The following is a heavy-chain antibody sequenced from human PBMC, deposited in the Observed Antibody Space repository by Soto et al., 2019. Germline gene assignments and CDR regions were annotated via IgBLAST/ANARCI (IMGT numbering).Heavy chain of an antibody. CDR3: ARATYDFWSGAKFDP. CDR2: INAILGNT. D-gene: IGHD3-3*01. Sequence: SVKVSCKASGGTFSSYTISWVRQAPGQGLEWMGRINAILGNTKYSQKFQGRVTITRGTSASTAYMELSSLRSEDTAVYYCARATYDFWSGAKFDPWGQGTLVTVSS. J-gene: IGHJ5*02. CDR1: GGTFSSYT. V-gene: IGHV1-69*02.